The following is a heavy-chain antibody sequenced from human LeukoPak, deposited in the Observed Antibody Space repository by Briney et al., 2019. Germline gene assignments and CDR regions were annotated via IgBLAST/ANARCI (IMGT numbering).Heavy chain of an antibody. J-gene: IGHJ4*02. V-gene: IGHV1-2*06. CDR2: INPDSGGT. D-gene: IGHD1-26*01. CDR3: ASPEEVGGSTLPLVH. Sequence: GASVKVSCKASTYICTAYYIHWVRQATGQGLEWMGRINPDSGGTNSSQRFQGRVTMTRDTSISTAYMELTRLRSDDTAVYYCASPEEVGGSTLPLVHWGQGTLVAVSS. CDR1: TYICTAYY.